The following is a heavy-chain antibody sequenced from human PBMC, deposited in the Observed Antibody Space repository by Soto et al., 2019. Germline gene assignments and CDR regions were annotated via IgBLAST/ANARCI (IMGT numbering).Heavy chain of an antibody. Sequence: QVQLQESGPGLVESSGTLSLTCEVSSGSISSGNWWSWVRQPPGKGLEWIGEIYYTGATNYNPSLKSRVTMTIDNCKDQFSLNLRSATAADTAVYYCARVFSSGSGWMYYLDFWGQGILVSVSS. V-gene: IGHV4-4*02. CDR3: ARVFSSGSGWMYYLDF. CDR1: SGSISSGNW. CDR2: IYYTGAT. J-gene: IGHJ4*02. D-gene: IGHD6-25*01.